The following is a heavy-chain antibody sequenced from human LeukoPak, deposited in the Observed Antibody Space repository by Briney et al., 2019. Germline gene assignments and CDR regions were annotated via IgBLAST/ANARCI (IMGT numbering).Heavy chain of an antibody. Sequence: PSETLSLTCAVYGGSFSGYYWSWIRQPPGKGLEWIGYIYHSGSTYYNPSLKSRVTISVDRSKNQFSLKLSSVTAADTAVYYCARDYYDSSGYGVGSYFDYWGQGTLVTVSS. D-gene: IGHD3-22*01. CDR2: IYHSGST. CDR1: GGSFSGYY. CDR3: ARDYYDSSGYGVGSYFDY. J-gene: IGHJ4*02. V-gene: IGHV4-30-2*01.